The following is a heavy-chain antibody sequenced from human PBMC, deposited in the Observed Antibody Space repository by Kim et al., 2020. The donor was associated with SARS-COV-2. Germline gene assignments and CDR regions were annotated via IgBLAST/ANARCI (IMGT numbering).Heavy chain of an antibody. CDR2: IYYSGST. CDR1: GGSISSSSYY. D-gene: IGHD3-16*01. CDR3: ARLLRGILDY. J-gene: IGHJ4*02. Sequence: SETLSLTCTVSGGSISSSSYYWGWIRQPPGKGLEWIGSIYYSGSTYYNPSLKSRVTISVDTSKNQFSLKLSSVTAADTAVYYCARLLRGILDYWGQGTLVTLSS. V-gene: IGHV4-39*01.